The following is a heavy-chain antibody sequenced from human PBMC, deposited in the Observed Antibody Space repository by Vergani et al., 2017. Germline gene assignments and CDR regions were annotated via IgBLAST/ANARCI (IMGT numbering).Heavy chain of an antibody. Sequence: EVQLLESGGGLVQPGGSLRLSCAASGFTFSSYAMSWVRQAPGKGLEWVSAISGSGGSTYYADSVKGRFTISRDKSKNTLYLQMNSLRAEDTAVYYCAKDVGGYSVVGYWGQGTLVTVSS. J-gene: IGHJ4*02. CDR1: GFTFSSYA. D-gene: IGHD3-10*01. V-gene: IGHV3-23*01. CDR3: AKDVGGYSVVGY. CDR2: ISGSGGST.